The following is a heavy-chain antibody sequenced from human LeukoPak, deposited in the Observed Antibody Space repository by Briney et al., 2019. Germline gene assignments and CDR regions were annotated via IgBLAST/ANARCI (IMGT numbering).Heavy chain of an antibody. CDR3: ARDGDYLAFDI. V-gene: IGHV3-30*03. D-gene: IGHD4-17*01. CDR2: ISYDGNNK. Sequence: GGSLRLSCAASGFTFSNYGIHWVRQAPGKGLEWVAVISYDGNNKYYADSVKGRFTISRDNSKNTLFLQMNSLRAEDTAVYYCARDGDYLAFDIWGQGTMVTVSS. J-gene: IGHJ3*02. CDR1: GFTFSNYG.